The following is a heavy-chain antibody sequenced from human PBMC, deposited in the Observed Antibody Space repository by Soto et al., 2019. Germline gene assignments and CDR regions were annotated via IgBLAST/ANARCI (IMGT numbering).Heavy chain of an antibody. CDR2: ISTYNGDT. Sequence: QVQLVQSGAEVKKPGASVKVSCKASGYTFTDYGISWVRQAPGQGLEWMGWISTYNGDTNYAQNRHASLTMTTDTSTSTAYMELTSLRSDDTALYYCAREYCTSTSCYGSDFWGQGTLVTVSS. CDR1: GYTFTDYG. D-gene: IGHD2-2*01. V-gene: IGHV1-18*01. J-gene: IGHJ4*02. CDR3: AREYCTSTSCYGSDF.